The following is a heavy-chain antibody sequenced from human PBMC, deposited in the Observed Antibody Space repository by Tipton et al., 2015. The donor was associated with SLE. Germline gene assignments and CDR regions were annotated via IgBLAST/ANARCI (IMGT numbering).Heavy chain of an antibody. J-gene: IGHJ4*02. CDR3: AGAWQGYCSGGTCYVLDY. D-gene: IGHD2-15*01. CDR1: GVSISSHS. CDR2: ISNSETT. V-gene: IGHV4-59*11. Sequence: TLSLTCTVSGVSISSHSWSWIRQAPGKGLEWIGYISNSETTNYNPSLKSRVTISVDTSKNQFSLKLRSVTAADTAVYYCAGAWQGYCSGGTCYVLDYWGQGTLVTVSS.